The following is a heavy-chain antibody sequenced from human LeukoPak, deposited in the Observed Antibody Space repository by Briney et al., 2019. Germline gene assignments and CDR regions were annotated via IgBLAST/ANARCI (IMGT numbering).Heavy chain of an antibody. J-gene: IGHJ5*02. CDR1: GVSISSGYY. D-gene: IGHD1-1*01. V-gene: IGHV4-38-2*01. Sequence: SETLSLTCGVSGVSISSGYYWAWIRQPPGKGLEWIGSVYYTVISYYGPSPNSRVTISLDTSKNQLSLKLTSVTAADTAVYYCARSGTNGTDHWFDPWGQGTLVTVSS. CDR3: ARSGTNGTDHWFDP. CDR2: VYYTVIS.